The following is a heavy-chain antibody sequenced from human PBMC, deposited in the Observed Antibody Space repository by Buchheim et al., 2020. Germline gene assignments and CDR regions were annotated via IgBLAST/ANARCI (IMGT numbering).Heavy chain of an antibody. Sequence: EVQLVESGGGLVQPGGSLRLSCAASGFTFSSYEMNWVRQAPGKGLEWVSYISSSGSTIYYADSVKGRFTISRDNSKNTLYLQMNSLRAEDTAVYYCARDRAAARPVYFQHWGQGTL. CDR1: GFTFSSYE. D-gene: IGHD6-6*01. CDR2: ISSSGSTI. CDR3: ARDRAAARPVYFQH. J-gene: IGHJ1*01. V-gene: IGHV3-48*03.